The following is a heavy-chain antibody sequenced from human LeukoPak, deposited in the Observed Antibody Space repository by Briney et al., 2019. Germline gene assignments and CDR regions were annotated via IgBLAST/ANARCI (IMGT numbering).Heavy chain of an antibody. CDR1: GFTFSTYS. CDR2: ISSSSSAI. D-gene: IGHD1-14*01. V-gene: IGHV3-48*01. CDR3: ARVRITLQGGDHKYYMDV. J-gene: IGHJ6*03. Sequence: PGGSLRLSCAASGFTFSTYSMNWVRQAPGKGLEWVSYISSSSSAISYAGSVKGRFTISRDNAKNSLYLQMNSLRAEDTAVYYCARVRITLQGGDHKYYMDVWGKGTTVTVSS.